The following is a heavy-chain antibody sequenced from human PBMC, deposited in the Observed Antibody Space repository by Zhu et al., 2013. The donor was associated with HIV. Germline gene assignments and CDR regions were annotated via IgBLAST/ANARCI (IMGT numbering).Heavy chain of an antibody. Sequence: QVQLVQSGAEVKKPGASVKVSCKASGYTFTSYGISWVRQAPGQGLEWMGGIIPIFGTANYAQKFQGRVTITADKSTSTAYMELSSLRSEDTAVYYCARRVTTVTRSGMDVWGQGTTVTVSS. CDR2: IIPIFGTA. V-gene: IGHV1-69*06. D-gene: IGHD4-17*01. CDR1: GYTFTSYG. J-gene: IGHJ6*02. CDR3: ARRVTTVTRSGMDV.